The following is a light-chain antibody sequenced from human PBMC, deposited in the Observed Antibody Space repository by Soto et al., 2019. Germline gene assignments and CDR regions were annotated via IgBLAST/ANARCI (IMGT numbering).Light chain of an antibody. V-gene: IGKV1-5*03. Sequence: DIQMTQSPSTLSASVGDRVTITCRASQSISSWLAWYQQKPGKAPKLLIYKASSLESGVTSSFSGSGSETEFTLTISSLQPDDFATYHCHQSFTFGPGTKVDIK. CDR2: KAS. J-gene: IGKJ3*01. CDR3: HQSFT. CDR1: QSISSW.